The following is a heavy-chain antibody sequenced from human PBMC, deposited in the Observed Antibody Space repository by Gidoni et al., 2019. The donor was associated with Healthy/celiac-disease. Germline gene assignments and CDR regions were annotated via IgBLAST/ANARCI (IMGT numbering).Heavy chain of an antibody. CDR2: IIHIFGTA. Sequence: QVQLVQSGAEVKNLGSSVKAPCKAFGGPFSSYAISWVRQAPGQGLEWMGGIIHIFGTANYAQKFQGRVTITADESTSTAYMELSSLRSEDTAVYYCARVPLTSGSRRAGYFDYWGQGTLVTVSS. CDR3: ARVPLTSGSRRAGYFDY. V-gene: IGHV1-69*01. J-gene: IGHJ4*02. CDR1: GGPFSSYA. D-gene: IGHD1-26*01.